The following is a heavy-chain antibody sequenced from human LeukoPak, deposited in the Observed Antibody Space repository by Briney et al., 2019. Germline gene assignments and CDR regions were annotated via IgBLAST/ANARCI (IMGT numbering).Heavy chain of an antibody. D-gene: IGHD3-10*01. CDR2: VNPSGGST. Sequence: ASVKVSCKASGYTFTSYYMHWVRQAPGQGLEWMGIVNPSGGSTSYAQKFQGRVTMTRDTSTSTVYMELSSLRSEDTAVYYCARDLGGEFGELLSVDYWGQGTLVTVSS. CDR1: GYTFTSYY. J-gene: IGHJ4*02. V-gene: IGHV1-46*01. CDR3: ARDLGGEFGELLSVDY.